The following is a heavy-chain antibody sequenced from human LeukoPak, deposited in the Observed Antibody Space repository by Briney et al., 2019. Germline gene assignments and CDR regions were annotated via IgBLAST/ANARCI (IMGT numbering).Heavy chain of an antibody. V-gene: IGHV1-46*01. D-gene: IGHD1-26*01. J-gene: IGHJ4*02. CDR2: INPSGGST. CDR3: ARPEGGGHFDY. CDR1: GYTFTSYY. Sequence: ASVKVSCKASGYTFTSYYMHWVRQAPGQGLEWMGIINPSGGSTSYAQKFQGRVTMTRDTSTSTDYMELSSLRSEDTAVYYCARPEGGGHFDYWGQGTLVTVSS.